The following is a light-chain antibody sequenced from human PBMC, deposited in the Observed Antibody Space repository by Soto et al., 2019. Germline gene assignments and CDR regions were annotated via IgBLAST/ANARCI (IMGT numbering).Light chain of an antibody. CDR2: LNSDGSH. Sequence: QLVLTQSPSASASLGASVKLTCTLCSGHSSYAIAWHQQQPEKGPRYLMNLNSDGSHSKGDGIPDRFSGSSSGAERYLTISSLQSEDEADYYCQTWGTGIWVFGGGTKLTVL. CDR1: SGHSSYA. V-gene: IGLV4-69*01. J-gene: IGLJ3*02. CDR3: QTWGTGIWV.